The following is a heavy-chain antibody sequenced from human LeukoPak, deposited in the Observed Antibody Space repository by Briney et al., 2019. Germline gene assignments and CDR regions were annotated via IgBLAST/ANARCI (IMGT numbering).Heavy chain of an antibody. D-gene: IGHD5-18*01. CDR2: INPNSGGT. Sequence: ASVKVSCKASGYTFTGYYMHWVRQAPGQGVEWMGWINPNSGGTNYAQKFQGRVTMTRDTSISTAYMELSRLRSDDTAVYYCARVDTAMVTISYYFDYWGQGTLVTVSS. V-gene: IGHV1-2*02. CDR3: ARVDTAMVTISYYFDY. J-gene: IGHJ4*02. CDR1: GYTFTGYY.